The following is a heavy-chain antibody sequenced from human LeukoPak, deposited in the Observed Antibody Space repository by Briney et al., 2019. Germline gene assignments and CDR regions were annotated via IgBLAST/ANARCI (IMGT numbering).Heavy chain of an antibody. D-gene: IGHD3-9*01. Sequence: GGSLRLSCAASGSNFYMYETKWARHAPGEGLEWIGYINRSGSPIHLADSVKGRFTISRDNGDNSLYLQMKSLRADDTGVYYCARGAVTGYYRDLWGKDTRVIISS. CDR1: GSNFYMYE. V-gene: IGHV3-48*03. CDR2: INRSGSPI. CDR3: ARGAVTGYYRDL. J-gene: IGHJ6*04.